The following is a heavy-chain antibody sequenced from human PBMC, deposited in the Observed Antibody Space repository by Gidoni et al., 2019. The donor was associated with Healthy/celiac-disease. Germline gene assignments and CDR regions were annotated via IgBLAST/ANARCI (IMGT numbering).Heavy chain of an antibody. V-gene: IGHV1-2*02. CDR3: ARVLESRPDYYYYGMDV. Sequence: QVQLVQSGAEVKKPGASVKVSCKASGYTFTGYYMHGVRQAPGQGLEWMGWINPNSGGTNYAQKFQGRVTMTRDTSISTAYMELSRLRSDDTAVYYCARVLESRPDYYYYGMDVWGQGTTVTVSS. J-gene: IGHJ6*02. CDR1: GYTFTGYY. D-gene: IGHD1-1*01. CDR2: INPNSGGT.